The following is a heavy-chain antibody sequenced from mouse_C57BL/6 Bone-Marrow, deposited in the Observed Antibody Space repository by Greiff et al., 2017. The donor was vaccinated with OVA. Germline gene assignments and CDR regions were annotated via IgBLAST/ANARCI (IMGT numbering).Heavy chain of an antibody. V-gene: IGHV5-4*01. CDR3: ARDEVPIYFSMDY. Sequence: EVQLVESGGGLVKPGGSLKLSCAASGFTFSSYAMSWVRQTPEKRLEWVATISDGGSYTYYPDNVKGRITISRDNAKNNLYLQMSHLKSEDTAMYYCARDEVPIYFSMDYWGQGTSVTVSS. D-gene: IGHD6-5*01. CDR1: GFTFSSYA. J-gene: IGHJ4*01. CDR2: ISDGGSYT.